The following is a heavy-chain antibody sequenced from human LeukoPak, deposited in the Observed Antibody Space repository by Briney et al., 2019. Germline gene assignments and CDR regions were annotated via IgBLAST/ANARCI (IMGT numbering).Heavy chain of an antibody. Sequence: SETLSLTCTVSGGSISSGGYYWSWLRQHPGKGLEWIGYIYYSGSTYYNPSLKSRVAISVDTSKNQFSLKLSSVTAADTAVYYCARLLPNSSGYYGSYYFDYWGQGTLVTVSS. D-gene: IGHD3-22*01. CDR1: GGSISSGGYY. V-gene: IGHV4-31*03. CDR3: ARLLPNSSGYYGSYYFDY. J-gene: IGHJ4*02. CDR2: IYYSGST.